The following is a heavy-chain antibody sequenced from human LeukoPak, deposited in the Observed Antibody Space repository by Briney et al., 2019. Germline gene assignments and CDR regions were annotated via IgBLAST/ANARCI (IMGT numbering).Heavy chain of an antibody. J-gene: IGHJ3*02. CDR3: AKVVVANAFDI. CDR1: GGSISNYY. Sequence: SETLSLTCTVSGGSISNYYWSWIRQPAGKGLEWIGRIYSSGSTNYNPSLRSRVTMSVDTSKNQFSLKLNSVTAADTAVYYCAKVVVANAFDIWGLGTMVTVSS. D-gene: IGHD2-15*01. CDR2: IYSSGST. V-gene: IGHV4-4*07.